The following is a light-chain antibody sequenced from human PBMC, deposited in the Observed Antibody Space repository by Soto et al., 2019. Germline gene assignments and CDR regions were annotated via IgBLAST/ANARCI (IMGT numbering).Light chain of an antibody. Sequence: QSVLTQPAAVSGCPGQSITISCTGTSSDVGGYNYVSWYQQHPGKAPKLMIYVVSNRPSGVSNRFSGSKSGNTASLTISGLQAEDEADYYCSSYTSSSTLVFGTGTKVTVL. CDR1: SSDVGGYNY. J-gene: IGLJ1*01. CDR2: VVS. V-gene: IGLV2-14*01. CDR3: SSYTSSSTLV.